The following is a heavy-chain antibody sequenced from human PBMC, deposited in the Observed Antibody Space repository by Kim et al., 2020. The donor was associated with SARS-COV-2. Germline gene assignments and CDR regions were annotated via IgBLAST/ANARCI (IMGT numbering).Heavy chain of an antibody. CDR2: VSIYNGNT. V-gene: IGHV1-18*04. J-gene: IGHJ6*02. CDR1: GYSFTNYG. D-gene: IGHD2-2*01. Sequence: ASVKVSCKASGYSFTNYGISWVRQAPGQGLEWMGWVSIYNGNTQYTQKLQGRVTMTTDTSTNTVYMELRSLRSDDTAVYYCARGGGCSGPSCHYYYHYYRMDVWGQGTKVAVSS. CDR3: ARGGGCSGPSCHYYYHYYRMDV.